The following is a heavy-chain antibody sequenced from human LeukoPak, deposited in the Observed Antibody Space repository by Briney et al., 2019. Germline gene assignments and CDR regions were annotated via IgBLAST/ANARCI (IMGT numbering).Heavy chain of an antibody. V-gene: IGHV4-59*08. Sequence: SETLSLTCTVSGGSISSYYWSWIRQPPGKGLEWIGYIYYSGSTNYNPSLKSRVTISVDTSKNQFSLKLSSVTAADTAVYYCGGMTDAFDIWGQGTMVTVSS. CDR3: GGMTDAFDI. CDR2: IYYSGST. D-gene: IGHD6-13*01. J-gene: IGHJ3*02. CDR1: GGSISSYY.